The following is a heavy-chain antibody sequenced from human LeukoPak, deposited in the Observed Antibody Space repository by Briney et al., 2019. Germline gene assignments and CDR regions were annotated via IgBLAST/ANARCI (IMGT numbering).Heavy chain of an antibody. D-gene: IGHD1-26*01. V-gene: IGHV1-2*06. Sequence: ASVKVSCKASGYTFTGYYMHWVRQAPGQGLEWMGRINPNSGGTNYAQKFQGRVTMTRDTSISTAYMELSRLRSDDTAVYYCARDPISGSYPFDYWGQGTLVTVSS. J-gene: IGHJ4*02. CDR3: ARDPISGSYPFDY. CDR1: GYTFTGYY. CDR2: INPNSGGT.